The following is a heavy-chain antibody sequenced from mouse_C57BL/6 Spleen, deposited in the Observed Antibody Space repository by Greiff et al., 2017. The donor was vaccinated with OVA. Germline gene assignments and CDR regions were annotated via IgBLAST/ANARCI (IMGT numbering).Heavy chain of an antibody. CDR2: IYPGDGDT. CDR3: ASSRSAWFAY. CDR1: GYAFSSYW. Sequence: VQLQESGAELVKPGASVKISCKASGYAFSSYWMNWVKQRPGKGLEWIGQIYPGDGDTNYKGKFKGKATLTADKSSSTAYMQLSSLTSEDSAVYFCASSRSAWFAYWGQGTLVTVSA. J-gene: IGHJ3*01. V-gene: IGHV1-80*01.